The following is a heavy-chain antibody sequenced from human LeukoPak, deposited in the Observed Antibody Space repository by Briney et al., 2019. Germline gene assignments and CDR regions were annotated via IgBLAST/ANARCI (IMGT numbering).Heavy chain of an antibody. CDR2: IYYSGST. CDR3: ARGQAGRDAFDI. Sequence: SETLSLTCTVSGGSISSYYWSWIRQPPGKGLEWIGYIYYSGSTNYNPSLKSRVTISVDTSKNQFSLKLSSVTAADTAVYYCARGQAGRDAFDIWGQGTMVTVSP. V-gene: IGHV4-59*01. D-gene: IGHD6-19*01. J-gene: IGHJ3*02. CDR1: GGSISSYY.